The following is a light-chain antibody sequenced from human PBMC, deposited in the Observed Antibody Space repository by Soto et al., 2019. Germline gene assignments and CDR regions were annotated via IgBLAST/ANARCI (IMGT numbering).Light chain of an antibody. J-gene: IGKJ4*01. CDR1: QSIRSY. Sequence: EIVLTQSPATLSLSPGERATLSCRASQSIRSYLAWFQQKPGQAPRLLIYDTSNRATGIPARFSGSGSGTEFTLTISSLQSEDFAVYYCQQYNNWPPLTFGGGTKVEIK. V-gene: IGKV3-11*01. CDR3: QQYNNWPPLT. CDR2: DTS.